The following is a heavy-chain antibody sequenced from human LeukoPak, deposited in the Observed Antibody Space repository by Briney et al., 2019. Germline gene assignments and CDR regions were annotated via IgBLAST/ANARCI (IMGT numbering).Heavy chain of an antibody. CDR1: GFTFRSYG. CDR3: AKACSQRSYYFDY. J-gene: IGHJ4*02. CDR2: IWYDGSNK. D-gene: IGHD5-24*01. V-gene: IGHV3-33*06. Sequence: PGGSLRLSCAVSGFTFRSYGMHWVRQAPGKGLEWVAVIWYDGSNKYYADSVKGRFTISRDNSKNTLYLQMNSLRAEDTAVYYCAKACSQRSYYFDYWGQGTLVTVSS.